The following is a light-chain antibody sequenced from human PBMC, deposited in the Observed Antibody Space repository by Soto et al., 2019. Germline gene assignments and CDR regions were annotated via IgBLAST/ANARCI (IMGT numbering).Light chain of an antibody. CDR1: SSNIGADYD. CDR3: QSYDSSLSGYV. J-gene: IGLJ1*01. V-gene: IGLV1-40*01. CDR2: GNS. Sequence: QSVLTQPPSVSGAPGQTVTIYCTGSSSNIGADYDVHWYQQLPGTAPKLLIYGNSNRPSGVPDRFSGSKSGTSASLAITGLQAEDEADYYCQSYDSSLSGYVFGTGTKVTV.